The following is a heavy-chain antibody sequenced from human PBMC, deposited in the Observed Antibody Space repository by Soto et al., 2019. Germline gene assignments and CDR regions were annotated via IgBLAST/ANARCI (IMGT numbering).Heavy chain of an antibody. D-gene: IGHD2-15*01. Sequence: EVQLVESGGGLVQPGRSLRLSCAASGFTFDDYAMHWVRQAPGKGLEWVSGISWNSGSIGYADSVKGRFTISRDNAKNSLYLQMNSLRAEDTALYYCAKGWQRGYYYYYGMDVGGQGTTVTVSS. V-gene: IGHV3-9*01. J-gene: IGHJ6*02. CDR3: AKGWQRGYYYYYGMDV. CDR1: GFTFDDYA. CDR2: ISWNSGSI.